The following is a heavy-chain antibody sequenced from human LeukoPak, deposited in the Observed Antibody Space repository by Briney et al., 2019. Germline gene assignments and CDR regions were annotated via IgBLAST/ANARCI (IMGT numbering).Heavy chain of an antibody. J-gene: IGHJ4*02. V-gene: IGHV3-74*01. CDR1: GFTFSSYW. D-gene: IGHD3-10*01. CDR3: ARALGSGWVYFL. CDR2: INSDGSST. Sequence: GGSLRLSCAASGFTFSSYWMHWVRQAPGKGLVWVSCINSDGSSTSYADSVRGRFTISRDNAKNTLYLQMNSLRVEDTAVYYCARALGSGWVYFLGGQGTLVTVSS.